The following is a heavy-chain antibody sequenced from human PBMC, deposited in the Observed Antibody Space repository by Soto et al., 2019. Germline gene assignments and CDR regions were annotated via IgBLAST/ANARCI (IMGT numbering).Heavy chain of an antibody. J-gene: IGHJ5*02. CDR3: ARGGGSSSWYNWFDP. CDR2: IWYDGSNE. D-gene: IGHD6-13*01. V-gene: IGHV3-33*01. CDR1: GFTFSSYG. Sequence: QVQLVESGGGVVQPGRSLRLSCAASGFTFSSYGMHWVRQAPGKGLEWVAVIWYDGSNEYYADSVKGQFAISRDNSKNTLYLQMNSLRVEDTAVYYCARGGGSSSWYNWFDPWGQGTLVTVSS.